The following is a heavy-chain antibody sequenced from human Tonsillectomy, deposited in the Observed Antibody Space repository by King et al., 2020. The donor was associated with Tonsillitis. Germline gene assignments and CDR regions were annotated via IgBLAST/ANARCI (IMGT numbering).Heavy chain of an antibody. CDR1: GGSFSGYY. CDR2: INHSGST. D-gene: IGHD6-13*01. Sequence: VQLPQWGAGLLKPSETLSLTCAVYGGSFSGYYWSWIRQPPGKGLEWIGEINHSGSTNYNPSLKSRVTISIDTSKNQFSLKLNSVTAADTAVYYCARPDSSSWFYFDYWGQGTLVTVSS. V-gene: IGHV4-34*01. CDR3: ARPDSSSWFYFDY. J-gene: IGHJ4*02.